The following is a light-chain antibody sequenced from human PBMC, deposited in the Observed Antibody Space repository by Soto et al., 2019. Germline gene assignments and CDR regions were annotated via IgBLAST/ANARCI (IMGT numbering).Light chain of an antibody. V-gene: IGLV2-14*01. Sequence: QSALTQPASVSGSPGQSIAISCTGTSSDVGGYNYVSWYQQHPGKAPTVMIYDVSNRPSGVSNRFSGSKSGNTASLTISGLQADDEADYYCSSYPSSSTYVFGTGTKLTVL. J-gene: IGLJ1*01. CDR2: DVS. CDR3: SSYPSSSTYV. CDR1: SSDVGGYNY.